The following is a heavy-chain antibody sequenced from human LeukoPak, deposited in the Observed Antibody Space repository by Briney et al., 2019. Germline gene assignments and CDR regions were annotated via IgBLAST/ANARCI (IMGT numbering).Heavy chain of an antibody. CDR2: ISSSSSYI. CDR1: GFTFSSYS. CDR3: ARGAPGILTGYYTNYYYYYYMDV. D-gene: IGHD3-9*01. J-gene: IGHJ6*03. Sequence: GGSLRLSCAASGFTFSSYSMNWVRQAPGKGLEWVSSISSSSSYIYYADSVKGRFTISRDNAKNSLYLQMNSLRAEDTAVYYCARGAPGILTGYYTNYYYYYYMDVWGKGTTVTVSS. V-gene: IGHV3-21*01.